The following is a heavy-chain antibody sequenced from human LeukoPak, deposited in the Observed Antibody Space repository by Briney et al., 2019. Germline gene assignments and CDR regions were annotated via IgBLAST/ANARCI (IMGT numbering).Heavy chain of an antibody. D-gene: IGHD2-2*01. V-gene: IGHV1-69*13. CDR3: ARGDLGYCSSTSCLFYAFDI. CDR1: GYTFTAYG. Sequence: GASVKVSCKASGYTFTAYGISWVRQAPGQGLEWMGGIIPIFGTANYAQKFQGRVTITADESTSTAYMELSSLRSEDTAVYYCARGDLGYCSSTSCLFYAFDIWGQGTMVTVSS. CDR2: IIPIFGTA. J-gene: IGHJ3*02.